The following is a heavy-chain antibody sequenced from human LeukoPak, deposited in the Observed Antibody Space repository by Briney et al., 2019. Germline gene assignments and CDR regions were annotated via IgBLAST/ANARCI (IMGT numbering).Heavy chain of an antibody. CDR1: GGTFSSYA. Sequence: SVKVSCKASGGTFSSYAISWVRQAPGQGLEWMGGIIPIFGTANYAQKFQGRVTITADKSTSTAYMELSSLRSEDTAVYYCAGARVNNWNDAIDYWGQGTLVTVSS. D-gene: IGHD1-1*01. CDR3: AGARVNNWNDAIDY. J-gene: IGHJ4*02. V-gene: IGHV1-69*06. CDR2: IIPIFGTA.